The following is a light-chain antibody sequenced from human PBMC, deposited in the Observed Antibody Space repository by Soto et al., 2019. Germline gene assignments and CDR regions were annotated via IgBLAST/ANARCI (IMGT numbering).Light chain of an antibody. CDR2: DAS. CDR1: QRTRSS. J-gene: IGKJ1*01. CDR3: QQYSSYSGT. V-gene: IGKV1-5*01. Sequence: GDRVTITCRASQRTRSSLAWYQQKPGKAPKLLICDASSLETGVPSRFSGSGSGTEFTLTISSLQPDDFATYYCQQYSSYSGTFAQGTKVDIK.